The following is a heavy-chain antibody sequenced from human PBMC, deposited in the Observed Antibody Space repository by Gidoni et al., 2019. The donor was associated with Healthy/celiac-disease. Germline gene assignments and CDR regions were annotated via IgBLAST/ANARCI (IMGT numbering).Heavy chain of an antibody. J-gene: IGHJ5*02. CDR1: GGSISIGGYY. CDR3: ARVIGSSENWFDP. V-gene: IGHV4-31*03. D-gene: IGHD3-10*01. CDR2: IYYSGST. Sequence: QVQLQESGPGLVKPSQTLSLTCTVSGGSISIGGYYWSWIRPHPGKGLGWIGYIYYSGSTYYNPSLKSRVTISVDTSKNQFSLKLSSVTAADTAVYYCARVIGSSENWFDPWGQGTLVTVSS.